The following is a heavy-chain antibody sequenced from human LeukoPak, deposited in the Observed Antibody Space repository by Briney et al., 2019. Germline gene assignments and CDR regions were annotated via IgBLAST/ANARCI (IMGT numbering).Heavy chain of an antibody. CDR3: ASETYYDFWSGYQRDY. CDR2: IIPIFGTA. D-gene: IGHD3-3*01. Sequence: ASVKVSCKASGGTFSSYAISWVRQAPGQGLEWMGRIIPIFGTANYAQKFQGRVTITTDESTSTAYMELSSLRSEDTAVYYCASETYYDFWSGYQRDYWGQGTLVTVSS. J-gene: IGHJ4*02. V-gene: IGHV1-69*05. CDR1: GGTFSSYA.